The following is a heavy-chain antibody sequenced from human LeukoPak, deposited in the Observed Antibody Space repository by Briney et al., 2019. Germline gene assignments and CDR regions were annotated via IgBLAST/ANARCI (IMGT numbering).Heavy chain of an antibody. D-gene: IGHD3-22*01. CDR1: GGSISSSNYY. CDR3: ARGWLLLRAFDI. Sequence: SETLSLTCTVSGGSISSSNYYWAWIRQPPGKGLEWIGNIYYSGSTYYNPSLKTRIAISVDTSKNQFSLRLSSVTAADTAVYYCARGWLLLRAFDIWGQGTMVTVSS. J-gene: IGHJ3*02. V-gene: IGHV4-39*07. CDR2: IYYSGST.